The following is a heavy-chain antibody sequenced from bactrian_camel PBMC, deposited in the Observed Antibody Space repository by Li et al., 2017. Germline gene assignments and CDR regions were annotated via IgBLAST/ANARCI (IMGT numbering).Heavy chain of an antibody. D-gene: IGHD1*01. J-gene: IGHJ4*01. V-gene: IGHV3S1*01. CDR3: ARCLVGRVCPQPCSGR. CDR1: GFTFSSYS. CDR2: INSGGSTP. Sequence: VQLVESGGGLVQPGGSLRLSCAASGFTFSSYSIYWVGQAPGKGLEWVSTINSGGSTPYYADSVQGRFTSSGDNAKNTVYLQMTNLKAEDTAVYYCARCLVGRVCPQPCSGRWGQGTQVTVS.